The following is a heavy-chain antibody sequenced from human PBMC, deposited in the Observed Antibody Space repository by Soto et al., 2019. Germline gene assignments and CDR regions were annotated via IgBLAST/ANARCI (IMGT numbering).Heavy chain of an antibody. Sequence: TLSLTCTVSGGSISSGGYYWNWIRQHPGKGLEWIAYIYYSGSTYYNPSLKSRVTISVDTSKNQFSLKLSSVTAADTAVYYCARSITTYRWFHPWGPGTLRTLSS. CDR2: IYYSGST. CDR1: GGSISSGGYY. CDR3: ARSITTYRWFHP. J-gene: IGHJ5*02. D-gene: IGHD3-3*02. V-gene: IGHV4-31*03.